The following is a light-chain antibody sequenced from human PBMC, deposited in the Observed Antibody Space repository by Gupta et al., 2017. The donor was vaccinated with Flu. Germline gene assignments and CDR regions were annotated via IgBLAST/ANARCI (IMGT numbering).Light chain of an antibody. J-gene: IGKJ2*01. CDR2: DAC. CDR3: QQDGGSYT. Sequence: PATLSLSPGERATLSCGASQTVSSNYLDWYQQKPGLAPRLLIYDACNRANGIPDRFSGSGSGTDFTLTSSRREPEDFAVYYWQQDGGSYTFGQGTKLEIK. V-gene: IGKV3D-20*01. CDR1: QTVSSNY.